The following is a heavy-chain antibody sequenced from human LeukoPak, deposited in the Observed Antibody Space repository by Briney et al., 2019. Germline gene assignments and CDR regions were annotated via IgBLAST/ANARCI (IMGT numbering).Heavy chain of an antibody. V-gene: IGHV1-46*01. D-gene: IGHD1-26*01. Sequence: ASVKVSCKASGYTFISYYMHWVRQAPGQGLEWMGIINPSGGSTNYAQNFQGRVTMTRDTSISTAYMELSRLRSDDTAVYYCATTSGYFYYWGQGTLVTVSS. CDR1: GYTFISYY. CDR2: INPSGGST. CDR3: ATTSGYFYY. J-gene: IGHJ4*02.